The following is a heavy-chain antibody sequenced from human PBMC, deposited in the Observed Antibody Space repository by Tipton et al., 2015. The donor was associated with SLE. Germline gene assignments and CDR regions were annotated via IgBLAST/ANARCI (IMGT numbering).Heavy chain of an antibody. J-gene: IGHJ3*02. CDR1: GFTFSSYA. CDR3: ARDRYYYDSSGYDAFDI. CDR2: ISYDGSNK. V-gene: IGHV3-30*14. D-gene: IGHD3-22*01. Sequence: SLRLSCAASGFTFSSYAMHWVRQAPGKGLEWVAVISYDGSNKYYADSVKGRFTISRDNSKNTLYLQMNSLRAEDTAVYYCARDRYYYDSSGYDAFDIWGQGTMVTVSS.